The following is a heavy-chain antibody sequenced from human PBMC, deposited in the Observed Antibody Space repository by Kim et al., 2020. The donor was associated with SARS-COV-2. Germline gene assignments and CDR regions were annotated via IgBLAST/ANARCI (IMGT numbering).Heavy chain of an antibody. CDR3: ARGPAGNFEY. CDR2: KK. D-gene: IGHD3-10*01. J-gene: IGHJ4*02. Sequence: KKYYADSVKGRFTISRDNSKHTLYLEMNSLRAEDTALYYCARGPAGNFEYWGQGALVTVSS. V-gene: IGHV3-33*01.